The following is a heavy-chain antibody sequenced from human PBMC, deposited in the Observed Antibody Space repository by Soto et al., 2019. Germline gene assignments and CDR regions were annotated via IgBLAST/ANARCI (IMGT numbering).Heavy chain of an antibody. V-gene: IGHV1-18*04. CDR3: AREGGSSTYYPLELDY. D-gene: IGHD6-13*01. J-gene: IGHJ4*02. CDR2: IAPFKGNV. Sequence: GASVKVSCKASGYVFSSYGINWVRQAPGQGLEWVGWIAPFKGNVNFAPRLQDRITMTVDTSTSTASLEVRTLTSDDTGVYFCAREGGSSTYYPLELDYWGQGTLVTVSS. CDR1: GYVFSSYG.